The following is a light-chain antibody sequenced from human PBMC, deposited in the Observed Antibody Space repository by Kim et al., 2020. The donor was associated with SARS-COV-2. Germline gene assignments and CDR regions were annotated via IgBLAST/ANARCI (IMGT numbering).Light chain of an antibody. CDR2: AGS. CDR3: QQSYSFPYT. J-gene: IGKJ2*01. V-gene: IGKV1-39*01. Sequence: SASVRDRVTITCQASQTKSKNLNWYQQKTGKAPELLIYAGSNLQSGVTSRFSGSGSGADFTLTITSLQREDFATYYCQQSYSFPYTFVQGTKLEI. CDR1: QTKSKN.